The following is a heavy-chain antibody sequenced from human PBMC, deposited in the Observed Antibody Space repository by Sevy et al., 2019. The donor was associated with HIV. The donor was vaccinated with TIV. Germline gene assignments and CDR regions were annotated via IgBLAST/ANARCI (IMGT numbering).Heavy chain of an antibody. CDR3: ARAPPVRSGDDSLNWLDP. D-gene: IGHD5-12*01. Sequence: SETLSLTCTVFGGSISAYYWSWIRQPPGKGLEYIGYIYYTGSTNYNPTLKSRVTISVDTSKNQFSLRLTSVTAADTAIYYCARAPPVRSGDDSLNWLDPWGQGTLVTVSS. CDR1: GGSISAYY. J-gene: IGHJ5*02. V-gene: IGHV4-59*01. CDR2: IYYTGST.